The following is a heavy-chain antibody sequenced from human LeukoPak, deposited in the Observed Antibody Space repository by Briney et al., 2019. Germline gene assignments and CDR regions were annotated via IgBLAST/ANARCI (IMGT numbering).Heavy chain of an antibody. CDR3: ARTYCGGDCYRPRFDY. CDR2: ISAYNGNT. D-gene: IGHD2-21*02. J-gene: IGHJ4*02. Sequence: ASVKVSCKASGYTFTSYGISWVRQAPGQGLEWMGWISAYNGNTNYAQKLQGRVTMTTDTSTSTAYMELRSLRSDDTAVYYCARTYCGGDCYRPRFDYWGQGTLVTVSS. V-gene: IGHV1-18*01. CDR1: GYTFTSYG.